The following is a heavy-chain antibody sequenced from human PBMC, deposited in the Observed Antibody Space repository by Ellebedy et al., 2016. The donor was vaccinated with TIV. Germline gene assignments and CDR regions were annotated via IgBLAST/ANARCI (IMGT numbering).Heavy chain of an antibody. CDR1: EFTLNTYG. CDR3: AEEGGSSRGASGMDV. Sequence: GESLKISCAASEFTLNTYGMHWVRQTPDKGLERVASIASDGREKYYFGSVKGRFTISRDISKNTLYLEMNSLRGDDTAVYYCAEEGGSSRGASGMDVWGQGTTVIVSS. D-gene: IGHD6-6*01. V-gene: IGHV3-30*18. CDR2: IASDGREK. J-gene: IGHJ6*02.